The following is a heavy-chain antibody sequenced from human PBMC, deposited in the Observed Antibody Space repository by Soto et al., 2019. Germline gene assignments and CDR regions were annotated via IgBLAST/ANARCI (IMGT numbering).Heavy chain of an antibody. J-gene: IGHJ5*02. Sequence: SETLSLTCTVSGGPISSYYWSWIRQPPGKGLEWIGDIYHIGSTNYNPSLRGRVTISVDKSTNQFSLTLKYVTAADTAVYYCATLPPRIEVTLLPFPTWGQGTLVTVSS. D-gene: IGHD2-15*01. V-gene: IGHV4-59*12. CDR1: GGPISSYY. CDR2: IYHIGST. CDR3: ATLPPRIEVTLLPFPT.